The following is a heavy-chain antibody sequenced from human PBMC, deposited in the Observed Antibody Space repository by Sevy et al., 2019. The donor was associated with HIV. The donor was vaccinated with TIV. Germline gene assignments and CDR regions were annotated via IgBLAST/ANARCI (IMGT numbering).Heavy chain of an antibody. CDR1: GFTFRNHA. J-gene: IGHJ3*02. D-gene: IGHD1-26*01. V-gene: IGHV3-30-3*02. CDR2: ISSDGAIK. Sequence: GGSLRLSCVTSGFTFRNHAMHWVRQAPGKGLEWVAVISSDGAIKYYADSVKGRFTFSRDNSKSTLYLQMNSLRPEDTAMYYSAKSYSGSYYIPYDAFDMWGQGTMVTVSS. CDR3: AKSYSGSYYIPYDAFDM.